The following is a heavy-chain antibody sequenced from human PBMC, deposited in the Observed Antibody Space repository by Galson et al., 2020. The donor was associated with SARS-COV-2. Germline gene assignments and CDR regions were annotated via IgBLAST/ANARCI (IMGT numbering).Heavy chain of an antibody. Sequence: SETLSLTCTVSAGSIITSRPYWNWLRQTPGEGREWIGRTYYSGNTFYNPSLKSRGTISIDPSENHCSLKLTSVTAADSTVYYCARDPRFVYDYWNEYTYYMDLWGKGTTVTVSS. CDR2: TYYSGNT. V-gene: IGHV4-39*07. CDR1: AGSIITSRPY. D-gene: IGHD3-3*01. J-gene: IGHJ6*03. CDR3: ARDPRFVYDYWNEYTYYMDL.